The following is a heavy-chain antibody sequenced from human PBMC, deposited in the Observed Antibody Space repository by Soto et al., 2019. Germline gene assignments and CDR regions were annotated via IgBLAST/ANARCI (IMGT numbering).Heavy chain of an antibody. J-gene: IGHJ4*02. CDR1: GGSISSYY. D-gene: IGHD6-13*01. CDR2: IYYSGST. Sequence: SETLSLTCTVSGGSISSYYWSWIRQPPGKGLEWIGYIYYSGSTNYNPSLKSRVTISVDTSKNQFSLKLSSVTAADTAVYYCARSFLTAAVLFAYWGQGTLVTVSS. CDR3: ARSFLTAAVLFAY. V-gene: IGHV4-59*01.